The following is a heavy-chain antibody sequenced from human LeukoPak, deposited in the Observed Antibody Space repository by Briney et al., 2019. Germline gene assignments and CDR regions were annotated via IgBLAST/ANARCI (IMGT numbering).Heavy chain of an antibody. CDR2: IIPILGIA. D-gene: IGHD3-22*01. CDR1: VGTFISYT. V-gene: IGHV1-69*02. CDR3: ARALYYYDSSGYYFDY. Sequence: GSAVPVTRLSSVGTFISYTISWVGQAPAQGLEWMGMIIPILGIANYAQKFQGRVTITADKSTSTAYMEMSSLRSEDTAVYYCARALYYYDSSGYYFDYWGQGTLVTVSS. J-gene: IGHJ4*02.